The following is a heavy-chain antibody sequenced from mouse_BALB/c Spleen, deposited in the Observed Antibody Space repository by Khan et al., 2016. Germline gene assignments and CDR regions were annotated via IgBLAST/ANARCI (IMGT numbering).Heavy chain of an antibody. CDR3: ARAPPRWYFDV. V-gene: IGHV3-2*02. J-gene: IGHJ1*01. CDR2: ISYSGST. CDR1: GYSITSDYA. Sequence: EVQLQESGPGLVKPSQSLSLTCTVTGYSITSDYAWNWIRQFPGNKLEWMGYISYSGSTSYNPSLQSRISITRDTSKNQFFLQLNSGTTEDTATYYCARAPPRWYFDVWGAGTTVTVSS.